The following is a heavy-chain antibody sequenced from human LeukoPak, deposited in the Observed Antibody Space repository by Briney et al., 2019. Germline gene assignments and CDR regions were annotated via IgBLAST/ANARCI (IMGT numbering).Heavy chain of an antibody. CDR3: TRAAAGIVGAADS. CDR1: GGSISSYY. D-gene: IGHD1-26*01. J-gene: IGHJ5*01. V-gene: IGHV4-59*01. Sequence: SETLSLTCTVSGGSISSYYWSWLRQSPGKGLEWIGYVYYTGSTNYNPSLKSRVTISVDTSNNQFSLRLSSVTAADTAVYYCTRAAAGIVGAADSWGQGTLVTVSS. CDR2: VYYTGST.